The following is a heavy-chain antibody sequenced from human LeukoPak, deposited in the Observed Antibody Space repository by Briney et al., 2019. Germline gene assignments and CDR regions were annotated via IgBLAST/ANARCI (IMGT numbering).Heavy chain of an antibody. V-gene: IGHV4-59*08. CDR2: IYYSGST. CDR3: ARHGDYLNWFDP. J-gene: IGHJ5*02. CDR1: GGSISSYY. D-gene: IGHD4-17*01. Sequence: SETLSLTCTVSGGSISSYYWSWIRQPPGKGLEGIGYIYYSGSTNYNPSLKSRVTISVDTSKNQFSLKLSSVTAADTAVYYCARHGDYLNWFDPWGQGTLVTVSS.